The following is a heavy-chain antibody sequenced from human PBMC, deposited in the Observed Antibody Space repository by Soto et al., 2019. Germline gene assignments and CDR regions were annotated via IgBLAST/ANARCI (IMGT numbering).Heavy chain of an antibody. V-gene: IGHV4-59*01. CDR3: ARAFDYDILTGSNYYYGMDV. Sequence: QVQLQESGPGLVKPSETLSLTCTVSGGSISSYYWSWIRQPPGKGLEWIGYIYYSGSTNYNPSLKSRVTISVDTSKNQFSLKLSSVTAADTAVYYCARAFDYDILTGSNYYYGMDVW. CDR2: IYYSGST. CDR1: GGSISSYY. D-gene: IGHD3-9*01. J-gene: IGHJ6*01.